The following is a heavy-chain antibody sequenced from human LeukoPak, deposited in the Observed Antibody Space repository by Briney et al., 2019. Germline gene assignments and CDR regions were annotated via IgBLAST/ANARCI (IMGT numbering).Heavy chain of an antibody. J-gene: IGHJ1*01. D-gene: IGHD6-6*01. Sequence: PSETLSLTCTVSGGSISSYYWSWIRQPPGKGLEWIGYIYYSGSTNYNPSLKSRVTISVDTSKNQFSLKLSSVTAADTAVYYCARERAARGYFQHWGQGTLVTVSS. CDR2: IYYSGST. CDR3: ARERAARGYFQH. V-gene: IGHV4-59*12. CDR1: GGSISSYY.